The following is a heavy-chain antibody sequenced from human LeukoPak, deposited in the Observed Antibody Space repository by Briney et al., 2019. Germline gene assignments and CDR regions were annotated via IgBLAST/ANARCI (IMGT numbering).Heavy chain of an antibody. J-gene: IGHJ4*02. CDR3: VRGLNSFDL. V-gene: IGHV3-72*01. D-gene: IGHD2/OR15-2a*01. CDR1: GFTFSDHY. CDR2: SRIKADGYIT. Sequence: GRSLRLSCVVSGFTFSDHYLDWVRQSPGRGLEWVGRSRIKADGYITQYAAPVKDRFTISRDESKDSLFLQMNSLKTEDTAMYYCVRGLNSFDLWGQGTPVTVSS.